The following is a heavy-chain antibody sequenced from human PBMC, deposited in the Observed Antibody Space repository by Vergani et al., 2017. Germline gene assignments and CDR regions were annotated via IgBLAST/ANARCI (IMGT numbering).Heavy chain of an antibody. D-gene: IGHD1-26*01. J-gene: IGHJ3*02. CDR2: IWYDGSNK. V-gene: IGHV3-33*01. Sequence: QVQLVESGGGVVQPGRSLRLSCAASGFTFSSYGMHWVRQAPGKGLEWVAVIWYDGSNKYYADSVKGRFTISRDNSKNTLYLQMNSLRAEDTAVYYCARNSGSYSGAFDIWGQGTMVTVSS. CDR1: GFTFSSYG. CDR3: ARNSGSYSGAFDI.